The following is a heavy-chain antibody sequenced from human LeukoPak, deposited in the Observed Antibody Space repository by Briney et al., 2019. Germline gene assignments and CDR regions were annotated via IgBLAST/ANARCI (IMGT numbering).Heavy chain of an antibody. J-gene: IGHJ3*02. CDR1: GGSFSGYY. CDR2: INHSGST. V-gene: IGHV4-34*01. CDR3: ARLYDYAFDI. D-gene: IGHD3-16*01. Sequence: SETLSLTCAVYGGSFSGYYWSWIRQPPGKGLEWIGEINHSGSTNYNPSLKSRVTISVDTSKNQFSLKLSSVTAADTAVYYCARLYDYAFDIWGQGTMVTVSS.